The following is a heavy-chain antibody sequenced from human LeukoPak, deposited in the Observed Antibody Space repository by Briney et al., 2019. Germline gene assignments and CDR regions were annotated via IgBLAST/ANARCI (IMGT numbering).Heavy chain of an antibody. D-gene: IGHD5-12*01. J-gene: IGHJ4*02. Sequence: GGSLRLSCAASGFTFSRYAMHWVRQAPGKGLEWVALISYDGTTEYFADSVKGRFTISRDDSKNTLFLQMNSLRTEDSALYYCARYSGYDYFFDHWGQGIRVTVSS. CDR1: GFTFSRYA. V-gene: IGHV3-30-3*01. CDR3: ARYSGYDYFFDH. CDR2: ISYDGTTE.